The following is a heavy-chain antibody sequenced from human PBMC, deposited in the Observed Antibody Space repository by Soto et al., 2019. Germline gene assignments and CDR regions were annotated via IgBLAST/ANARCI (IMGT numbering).Heavy chain of an antibody. CDR2: IYYSGST. J-gene: IGHJ4*02. D-gene: IGHD2-15*01. V-gene: IGHV4-59*01. Sequence: SETLSLTCTVSGGSISSYYWSWIRQPPGKGLEWIGYIYYSGSTNYNPSLKSRVTISVDTSKNQFSLKLSSVTAADTAVYYCARYPLEEYCSGGSCYPDGFDYWGQGTLVTVSS. CDR1: GGSISSYY. CDR3: ARYPLEEYCSGGSCYPDGFDY.